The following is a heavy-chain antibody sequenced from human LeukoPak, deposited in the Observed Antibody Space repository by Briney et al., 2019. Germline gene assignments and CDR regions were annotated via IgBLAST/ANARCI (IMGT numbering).Heavy chain of an antibody. J-gene: IGHJ3*02. V-gene: IGHV2-5*02. CDR2: ISWDDDK. Sequence: SGPTLVKPTQTLTLTCSFSGFSLSTSAVGVGWIRLPPGKALEWLTLISWDDDKRYSPSLKSRLTITKETSKTQVIPKMTNMDPVDTPTYYCAPTRPPATLLCNDAFDIWGQGTMVTVSS. CDR1: GFSLSTSAVG. CDR3: APTRPPATLLCNDAFDI. D-gene: IGHD2-2*01.